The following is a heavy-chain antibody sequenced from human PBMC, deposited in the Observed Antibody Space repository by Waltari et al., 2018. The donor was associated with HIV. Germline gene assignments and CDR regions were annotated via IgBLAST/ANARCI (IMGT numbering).Heavy chain of an antibody. J-gene: IGHJ4*02. CDR2: ISGNSGSI. D-gene: IGHD3-22*01. CDR1: GFTFDDYA. Sequence: EVQLVESGGGLVQPGRSLRLSCAASGFTFDDYAMHWVRQAPGKGLEWVSGISGNSGSIGYADSVKGRFTISRDNAKNSLYLQMNSLRAEDTALYYCAKDISYDSSSLFDYWGQGTLVTVSS. V-gene: IGHV3-9*01. CDR3: AKDISYDSSSLFDY.